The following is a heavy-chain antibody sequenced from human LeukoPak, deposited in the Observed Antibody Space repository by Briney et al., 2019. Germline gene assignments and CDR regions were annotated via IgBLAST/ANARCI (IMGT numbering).Heavy chain of an antibody. V-gene: IGHV3-7*03. D-gene: IGHD7-27*01. CDR3: ARELVSLGTGYFDL. CDR1: GFTFSNSW. J-gene: IGHJ2*01. Sequence: GGSLRLSCADSGFTFSNSWMAWVRQVPGKGLEWVANINEDGSQKNYLDSVKGRFTISRDNAKKSLYLQMNNLTADDTAIYYCARELVSLGTGYFDLWGRGTLVTVSS. CDR2: INEDGSQK.